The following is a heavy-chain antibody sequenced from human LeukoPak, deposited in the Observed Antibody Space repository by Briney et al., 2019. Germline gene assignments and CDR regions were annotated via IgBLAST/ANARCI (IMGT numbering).Heavy chain of an antibody. Sequence: SETLSLTCAVYGGSFSGYYWSWIRQPPGKGLEWIGEINHSGSTNYNPSLKSRVTISVDTSKNQFSLKLNSVTAADTAVYYCARHLVDYYDSSGYYKSYYYYYYMDVWGKGTTVTISS. D-gene: IGHD3-22*01. CDR3: ARHLVDYYDSSGYYKSYYYYYYMDV. J-gene: IGHJ6*03. CDR2: INHSGST. CDR1: GGSFSGYY. V-gene: IGHV4-34*01.